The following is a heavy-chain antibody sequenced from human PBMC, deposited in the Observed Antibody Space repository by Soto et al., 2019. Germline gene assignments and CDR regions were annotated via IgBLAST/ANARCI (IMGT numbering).Heavy chain of an antibody. J-gene: IGHJ6*02. CDR3: AKDSVAVAGHYYYGMDV. D-gene: IGHD6-19*01. CDR1: GFTFDDYA. Sequence: EVQLVESGGGLVQPGRSLRLSCAASGFTFDDYAMHWVRQAPGKGLEWVSGISWNSGSIGYADSVKGRFTISRDNAKNSLYLQINRLRAEDTALYYCAKDSVAVAGHYYYGMDVWGQGTTVTVSS. V-gene: IGHV3-9*01. CDR2: ISWNSGSI.